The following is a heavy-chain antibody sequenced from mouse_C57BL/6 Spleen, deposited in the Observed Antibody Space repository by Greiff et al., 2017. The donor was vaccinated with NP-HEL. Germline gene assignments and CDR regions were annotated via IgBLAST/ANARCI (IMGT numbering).Heavy chain of an antibody. CDR1: GFNIKDYY. CDR3: ARDYYGSRGYFDY. J-gene: IGHJ2*01. CDR2: IDPEDGET. Sequence: EVMLVESGAELVKPGASVKLSCTASGFNIKDYYMHWVKQRTEQGLEWIGRIDPEDGETKYAPKFQGKATITADTSSNTAYLQLSSLTSEDTAVYYCARDYYGSRGYFDYWGQGTTLTVSS. D-gene: IGHD1-1*01. V-gene: IGHV14-2*01.